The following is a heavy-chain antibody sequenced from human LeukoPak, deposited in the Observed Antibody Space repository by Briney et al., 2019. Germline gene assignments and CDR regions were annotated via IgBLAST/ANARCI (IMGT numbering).Heavy chain of an antibody. D-gene: IGHD3-22*01. J-gene: IGHJ6*03. CDR1: GGSISTSNYY. CDR2: INYSGRT. CDR3: ARRYYDSSGYYYYYYMDV. V-gene: IGHV4-39*01. Sequence: PSETLSLTCSVSGGSISTSNYYWGWIRQRPGRGLGWIANINYSGRTYYNPSLKSRVTISVDTSKNQFSLKLSSVTAADTAVYYCARRYYDSSGYYYYYYMDVWGKGTTVTVSS.